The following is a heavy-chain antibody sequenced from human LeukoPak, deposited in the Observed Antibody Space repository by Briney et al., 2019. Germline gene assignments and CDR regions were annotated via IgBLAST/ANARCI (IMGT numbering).Heavy chain of an antibody. CDR2: IDGGGTNT. J-gene: IGHJ6*03. CDR1: GFTFKRYH. D-gene: IGHD2-21*01. CDR3: AKDGGGYSYMDV. V-gene: IGHV3-23*01. Sequence: GGPLRLSCAASGFTFKRYHMSWVRQAPGKGLDWVSSIDGGGTNTYYAESVKGRFTISRDNSKNTVFLQMNSLTVEDTAVYYCAKDGGGYSYMDVWGKGTTVTVSS.